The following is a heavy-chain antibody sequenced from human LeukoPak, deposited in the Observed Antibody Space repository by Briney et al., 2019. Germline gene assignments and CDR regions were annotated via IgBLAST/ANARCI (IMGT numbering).Heavy chain of an antibody. D-gene: IGHD6-13*01. V-gene: IGHV1-69*06. Sequence: SVKVSCKASGGTFSSYAIGWVRQAPGQGLEWMGRIIPIFGTANYAQKFQGRVTITADKSTSTAYMELSSLRSEDTAVYYCARETGSSSWYAADYWGQGTLVTVSS. CDR1: GGTFSSYA. CDR2: IIPIFGTA. CDR3: ARETGSSSWYAADY. J-gene: IGHJ4*02.